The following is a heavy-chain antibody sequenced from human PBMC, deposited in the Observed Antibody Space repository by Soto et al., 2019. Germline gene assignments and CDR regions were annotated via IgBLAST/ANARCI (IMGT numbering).Heavy chain of an antibody. CDR1: GGTFSSYT. CDR3: ARAKRDYYYGMDV. CDR2: IIPILGIA. J-gene: IGHJ6*04. V-gene: IGHV1-69*02. Sequence: QVQLVQSGAEVKKPGSSVKVSCKASGGTFSSYTISWVRQAPGQGLEWMGRIIPILGIANYAQKFQGRVTITADKSTSTAYMELSSLRYEDTAVYYCARAKRDYYYGMDVWGKGTTVTVSS.